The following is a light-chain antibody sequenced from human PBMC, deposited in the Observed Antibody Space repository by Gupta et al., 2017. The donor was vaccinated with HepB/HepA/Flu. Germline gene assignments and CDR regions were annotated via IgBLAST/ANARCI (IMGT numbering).Light chain of an antibody. CDR2: AAS. CDR3: QQYKDWPPCS. Sequence: EIMLTQSPDTLSVSPGERAILSCRASQSVSRNLAWYQQKPGQAPRLLIYAASTRETGITDRFSGSGDGKDLTLTISSRQSEDFAVYICQQYKDWPPCSFGQGTMVQIK. J-gene: IGKJ2*04. V-gene: IGKV3-15*01. CDR1: QSVSRN.